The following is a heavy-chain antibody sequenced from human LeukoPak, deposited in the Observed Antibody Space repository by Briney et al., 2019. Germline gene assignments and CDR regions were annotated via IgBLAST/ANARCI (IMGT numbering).Heavy chain of an antibody. D-gene: IGHD6-19*01. Sequence: GGSLRLSCAASGFTFSSYSMNWVRQAPGKGLEWVSSLSSSSSYIYYADSVKGRFTISRDNAKNSLYLQMNSLRAEDTAVYYCARVDTPYGIAVGVYWGQGTLVTVSS. CDR1: GFTFSSYS. J-gene: IGHJ4*02. CDR2: LSSSSSYI. V-gene: IGHV3-21*01. CDR3: ARVDTPYGIAVGVY.